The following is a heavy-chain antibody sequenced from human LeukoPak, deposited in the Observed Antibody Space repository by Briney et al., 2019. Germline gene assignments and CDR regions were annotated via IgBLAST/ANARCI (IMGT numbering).Heavy chain of an antibody. J-gene: IGHJ4*02. CDR1: GFTFSSYE. V-gene: IGHV3-48*03. CDR3: AREAAAGTFDY. Sequence: GGSLRLSCAASGFTFSSYEMNWVRQAPGKGLEWVSYISSSGSTIYYADSVKGRFTISRDNAKNSLYLQMNSLRAEDTAVYYCAREAAAGTFDYWGQGTLVTVSS. D-gene: IGHD6-25*01. CDR2: ISSSGSTI.